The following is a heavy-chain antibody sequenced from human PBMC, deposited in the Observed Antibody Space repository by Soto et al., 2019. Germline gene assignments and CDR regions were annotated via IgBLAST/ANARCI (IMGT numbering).Heavy chain of an antibody. D-gene: IGHD3-3*01. CDR2: ISYDGSNK. Sequence: QVQLVESGGGVVQPGRSLRLSCAASGFTFSSYAMHWVRQAPGKGLEWVAVISYDGSNKYYADSVKGRFTISRDNSKNTLYLQMNSLTAEDTAVYYCARRGYDFCFDYWGQGTLVTVSS. CDR3: ARRGYDFCFDY. V-gene: IGHV3-30-3*01. CDR1: GFTFSSYA. J-gene: IGHJ4*02.